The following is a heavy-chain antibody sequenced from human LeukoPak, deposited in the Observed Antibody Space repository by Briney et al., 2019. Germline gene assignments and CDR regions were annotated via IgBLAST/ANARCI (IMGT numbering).Heavy chain of an antibody. Sequence: PGGSLRLSCAGSGFTFSNYWMSWVRQAPGKGLEWVANINQYGSEKYYVDSVKGRFTISRDNAKNSLYLQMNSLRAEDTAVYYCARHPRPYYDILTGYYSERVDYWGQGTLVTVSS. D-gene: IGHD3-9*01. CDR1: GFTFSNYW. V-gene: IGHV3-7*01. J-gene: IGHJ4*02. CDR3: ARHPRPYYDILTGYYSERVDY. CDR2: INQYGSEK.